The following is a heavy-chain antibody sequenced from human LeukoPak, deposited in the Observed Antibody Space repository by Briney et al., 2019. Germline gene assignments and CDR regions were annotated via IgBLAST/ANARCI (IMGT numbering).Heavy chain of an antibody. J-gene: IGHJ4*02. D-gene: IGHD1-26*01. CDR2: IYYSGST. CDR1: GGSISSYY. Sequence: KTSETLSLTCTVSGGSISSYYWSWIRQPPGKGLEWIGYIYYSGSTNYNPSLKSRVTISVDTSKNQFSLKLSSVTAADTAVYYRARDRSYGDFDYWGQGTLVTVSS. CDR3: ARDRSYGDFDY. V-gene: IGHV4-59*01.